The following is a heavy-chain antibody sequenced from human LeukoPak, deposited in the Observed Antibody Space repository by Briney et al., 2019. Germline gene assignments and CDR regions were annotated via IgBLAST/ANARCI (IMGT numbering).Heavy chain of an antibody. CDR3: ARTQEGYLGYCSATSCLLFFDY. V-gene: IGHV1-2*02. CDR2: INPNSGGT. Sequence: GASVKVSCKASGYTFTGYYMHWVRQAPGQGLEWMGWINPNSGGTNYAQKFQARVTMTRDTSISTAYMELSRLRSDDTAVYYCARTQEGYLGYCSATSCLLFFDYWGQGTLATVSS. D-gene: IGHD2-2*01. CDR1: GYTFTGYY. J-gene: IGHJ4*02.